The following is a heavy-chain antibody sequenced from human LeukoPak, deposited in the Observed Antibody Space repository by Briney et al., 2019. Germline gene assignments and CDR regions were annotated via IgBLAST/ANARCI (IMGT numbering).Heavy chain of an antibody. Sequence: GASVKVSCKASGYTFTSYGISWVRQAPGQGLEWMGWINPNSGGTNYAQKFQGRVTMTRDTSISTAYMELSRLRSDDTAVYYCARTATDDAFDIWGQGTMVTVSS. CDR1: GYTFTSYG. CDR2: INPNSGGT. D-gene: IGHD2-15*01. CDR3: ARTATDDAFDI. J-gene: IGHJ3*02. V-gene: IGHV1-2*02.